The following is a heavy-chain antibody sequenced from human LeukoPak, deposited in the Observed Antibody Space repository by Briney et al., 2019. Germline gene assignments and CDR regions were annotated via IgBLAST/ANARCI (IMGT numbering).Heavy chain of an antibody. V-gene: IGHV5-51*01. J-gene: IGHJ5*02. CDR1: EYTFTTYW. CDR2: IYPGDSNT. CDR3: ARHGGGYCSSTSCYLFDP. D-gene: IGHD2-2*01. Sequence: PGESLKISCKASEYTFTTYWIGWLRQMPAKGLQWLMVIYPGDSNTKYSPSFKGRVTISADKSISTAYLQWSSLKASDTAMYYCARHGGGYCSSTSCYLFDPWGQGTLVTVSS.